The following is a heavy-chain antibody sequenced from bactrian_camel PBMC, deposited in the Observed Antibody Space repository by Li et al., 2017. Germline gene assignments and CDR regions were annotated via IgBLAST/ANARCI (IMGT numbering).Heavy chain of an antibody. Sequence: HVQLVESGGGSVQAGGSLRLSCAPSVYTYKTGCMAWFRRVPGKEREGVGTSRLDGSLTYADSVKGRFTISKDNAKNTLYLQMNSPKPEDTAMYNCAADWLAEASPTWDACRDYTIWGQGTQVTVSS. V-gene: IGHV3S26*01. CDR1: VYTYKTGC. J-gene: IGHJ4*01. CDR3: AADWLAEASPTWDACRDYTI. CDR2: TSRLDGSL. D-gene: IGHD4*01.